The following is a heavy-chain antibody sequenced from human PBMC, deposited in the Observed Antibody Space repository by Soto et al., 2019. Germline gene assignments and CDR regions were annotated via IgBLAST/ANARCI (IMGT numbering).Heavy chain of an antibody. D-gene: IGHD3-10*01. J-gene: IGHJ4*02. CDR1: GGSITSGAYY. CDR2: IYYSGRT. Sequence: QVQLQESGPGLVKPSQTLSLTCSVSGGSITSGAYYWSWIRQHPGTGLEWIGFIYYSGRTYYNPSLKSRVTISLDTSENQFSLKLNSVTAADTAVYYCARDLRGGTLFDYWGQGARVTVSS. CDR3: ARDLRGGTLFDY. V-gene: IGHV4-31*03.